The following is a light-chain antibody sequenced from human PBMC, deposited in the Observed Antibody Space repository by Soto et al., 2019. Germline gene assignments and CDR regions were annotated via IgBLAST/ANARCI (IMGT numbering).Light chain of an antibody. CDR3: AAWDDSLNGPM. CDR2: TNN. Sequence: QSVLTQPPSASGTPGQSVTISCSGSSSNIGNNFVSWYQQLPGTAPKLLIYTNNQRPSGVPDRFSGSKSGTSASLAISGLQSEDEADYHCAAWDDSLNGPMFGGGPKLTVL. V-gene: IGLV1-44*01. CDR1: SSNIGNNF. J-gene: IGLJ3*02.